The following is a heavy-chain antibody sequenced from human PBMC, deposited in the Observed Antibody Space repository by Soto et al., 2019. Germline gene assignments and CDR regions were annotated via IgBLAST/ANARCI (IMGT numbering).Heavy chain of an antibody. J-gene: IGHJ4*02. CDR2: VYYSGTT. CDR1: GGSISSYY. D-gene: IGHD1-1*01. V-gene: IGHV4-59*01. CDR3: PRAGSTWRYFFDS. Sequence: QVQLQESGPGLVKPSETLSLTCTVSGGSISSYYWTWIRQPPGKGLEWVGYVYYSGTTYYNPSLQRRVTRPEDTSKEQFTLKVKSGDAAEPASYSCPRAGSTWRYFFDSWGQGSLVTVSS.